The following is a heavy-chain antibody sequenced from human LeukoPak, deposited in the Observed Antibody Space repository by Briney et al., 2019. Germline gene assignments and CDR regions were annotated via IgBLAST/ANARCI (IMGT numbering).Heavy chain of an antibody. CDR3: ARVRLQPRTLLDDAFDI. D-gene: IGHD1-14*01. Sequence: GGSLRLSCAASGFTFSSYGMYWVRQAPGKGLEWVAFIRYDGSNKYYADSLKGRFTISRDNAKNSLYLQMNSLGAENTAVYYCARVRLQPRTLLDDAFDIWGQGTMVTVSS. CDR2: IRYDGSNK. CDR1: GFTFSSYG. V-gene: IGHV3-30*02. J-gene: IGHJ3*02.